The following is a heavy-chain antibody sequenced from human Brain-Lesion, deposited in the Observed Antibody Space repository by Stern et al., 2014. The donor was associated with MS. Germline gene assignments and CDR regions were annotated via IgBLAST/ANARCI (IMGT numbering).Heavy chain of an antibody. CDR2: SDHSGST. V-gene: IGHV4-4*02. D-gene: IGHD6-13*01. J-gene: IGHJ4*02. Sequence: VQLVESGPGLVKPSGTLSLTCAVSGGSISSSNWWSWVRQSPGKGLEWIGESDHSGSTIYNPSLKSRVTVSVDKSKTRFPLTLRSVPAADTAVYFCARFPASRPHVFDSWGQGTLVTVSS. CDR1: GGSISSSNW. CDR3: ARFPASRPHVFDS.